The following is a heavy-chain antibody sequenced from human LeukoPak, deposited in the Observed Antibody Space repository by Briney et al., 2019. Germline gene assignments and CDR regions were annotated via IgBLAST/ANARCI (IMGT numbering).Heavy chain of an antibody. Sequence: QSGGSLRLSCTTSEFTLSYFGMSWVRQAPGKGLEWVANIKHDGSGMSYVDSVKGRFTISRDNAKDSLYLQMNSLRAEDTAVYYCARVEFGEYNYYFDSWGQGTLVTVS. V-gene: IGHV3-7*01. CDR1: EFTLSYFG. CDR2: IKHDGSGM. D-gene: IGHD3-10*01. J-gene: IGHJ4*02. CDR3: ARVEFGEYNYYFDS.